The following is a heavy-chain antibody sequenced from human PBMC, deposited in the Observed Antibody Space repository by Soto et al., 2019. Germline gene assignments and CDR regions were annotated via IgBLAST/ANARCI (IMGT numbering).Heavy chain of an antibody. CDR1: GFTFSSYG. D-gene: IGHD1-26*01. CDR2: ISYDGSNK. CDR3: AKVSVRAPDDLAY. V-gene: IGHV3-30*18. J-gene: IGHJ4*02. Sequence: QVQLVESGGGVVQPGRSLRLSCAASGFTFSSYGMHWVRQAPGKGLEGVAVISYDGSNKYYADSVKGRFTISRDNSKNTLYLQMNSLRAEDTAVYYCAKVSVRAPDDLAYWGQGTLVTVSS.